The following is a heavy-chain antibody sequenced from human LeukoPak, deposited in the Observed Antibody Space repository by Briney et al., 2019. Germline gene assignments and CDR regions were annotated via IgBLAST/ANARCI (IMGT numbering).Heavy chain of an antibody. CDR1: GGSISGYY. J-gene: IGHJ5*02. CDR2: IYYGGST. Sequence: SETLSLTCTVSGGSISGYYWSWIRQLPGKGLEWIGYIYYGGSTNYNPSLKSRVTISVDTSKNQFSLKLSSVTAADTAVYYCARQLVMDSSNWFDPWGQGTLVTVSS. D-gene: IGHD3-9*01. CDR3: ARQLVMDSSNWFDP. V-gene: IGHV4-59*08.